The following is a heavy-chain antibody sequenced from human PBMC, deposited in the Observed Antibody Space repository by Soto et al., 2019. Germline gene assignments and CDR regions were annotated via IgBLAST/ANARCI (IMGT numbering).Heavy chain of an antibody. V-gene: IGHV3-23*01. CDR3: GKERRGSGWSVCNF. D-gene: IGHD6-19*01. CDR1: GFTLRDYA. J-gene: IGHJ4*02. CDR2: ISGNGDSA. Sequence: VQLLESGGGLVQPGGSLRLSCAASGFTLRDYAMNWVRLSPGKGLEWVSDISGNGDSARYADSVKGRFTISRDNSKNTLYLQMNSLRVDDTAVYYCGKERRGSGWSVCNFWGQGTLVTVSS.